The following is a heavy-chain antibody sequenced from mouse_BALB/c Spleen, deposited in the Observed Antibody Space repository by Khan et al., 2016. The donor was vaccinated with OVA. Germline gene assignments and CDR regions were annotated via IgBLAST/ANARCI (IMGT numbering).Heavy chain of an antibody. V-gene: IGHV3-2*02. D-gene: IGHD2-10*02. J-gene: IGHJ2*01. CDR1: GYSITSDYA. Sequence: VQLKESGPGLVKPSQSLSLTCTVTGYSITSDYAWNWIRQFPGNKLEWMGYISYSGNTKYNPSLKSRISVTRDTSKNQIFLQLNSVTAEETATYYCARVYGGDFDYWGQGTTLTVSS. CDR3: ARVYGGDFDY. CDR2: ISYSGNT.